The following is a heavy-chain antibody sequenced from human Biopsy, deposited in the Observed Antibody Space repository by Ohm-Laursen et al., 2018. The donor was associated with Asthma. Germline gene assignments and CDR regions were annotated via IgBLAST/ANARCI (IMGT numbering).Heavy chain of an antibody. CDR2: ISYDGSNK. V-gene: IGHV3-30*03. D-gene: IGHD3-3*01. CDR3: ASQSSGSDFWSVYYYFDY. Sequence: SLRLSCVPSGFTFRSYGMHWVRQAPGKAMEWVEVISYDGSNKYYADSVKGRFTISSDNSKNTLYLQMNSLRAEDTAVYYCASQSSGSDFWSVYYYFDYWGQGTLVTVSS. J-gene: IGHJ4*02. CDR1: GFTFRSYG.